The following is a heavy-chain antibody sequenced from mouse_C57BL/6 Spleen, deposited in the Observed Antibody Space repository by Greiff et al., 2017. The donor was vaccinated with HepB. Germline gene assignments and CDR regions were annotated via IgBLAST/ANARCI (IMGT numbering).Heavy chain of an antibody. J-gene: IGHJ2*01. D-gene: IGHD4-1*01. CDR3: ARKRAGPYFDY. CDR2: IDPSDSYT. V-gene: IGHV1-69*01. Sequence: VQLQQPGAELVMPGASVKLSCKASGYTFTSYWMHWVKQRPGQGLEWIGEIDPSDSYTNYNQKFKGKSTLTVDKSSSTAYMQLSSLTSEDSAVYYCARKRAGPYFDYWGQGTTLTVSS. CDR1: GYTFTSYW.